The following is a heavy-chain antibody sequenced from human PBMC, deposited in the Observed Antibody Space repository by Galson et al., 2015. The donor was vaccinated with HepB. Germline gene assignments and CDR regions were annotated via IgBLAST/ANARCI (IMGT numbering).Heavy chain of an antibody. CDR3: ARDPEYSGSYDAFDI. CDR1: TGSISGYY. D-gene: IGHD1-26*01. Sequence: SETLSLTCTVSTGSISGYYWTWIRQPPGKGLEWIGYIHYSGSTNYSPSLKSRVIISVDTSKNQFSLKLSSVTAADTAVYYCARDPEYSGSYDAFDIWGQGTMVTVSS. CDR2: IHYSGST. J-gene: IGHJ3*02. V-gene: IGHV4-59*01.